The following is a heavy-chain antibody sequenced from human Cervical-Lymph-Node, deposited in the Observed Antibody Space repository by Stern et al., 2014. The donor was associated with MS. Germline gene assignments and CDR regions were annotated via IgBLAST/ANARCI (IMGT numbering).Heavy chain of an antibody. CDR3: ARLGGSGHIGNLVFDY. D-gene: IGHD2-15*01. CDR1: GYSFTSYW. Sequence: EVQLVESGAEVKKPGESLKISCKDSGYSFTSYWIGWVRQMPGKGLEWMGIIYPGASDTRYSPSFQGQVTISADKSISTASLQWSSLKASDTAMYYCARLGGSGHIGNLVFDYWGQGTLVTVSS. J-gene: IGHJ4*02. CDR2: IYPGASDT. V-gene: IGHV5-51*01.